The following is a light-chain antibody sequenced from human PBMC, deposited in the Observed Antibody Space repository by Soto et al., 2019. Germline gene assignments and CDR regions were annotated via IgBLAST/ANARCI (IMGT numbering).Light chain of an antibody. V-gene: IGKV1-13*02. CDR1: QGIRND. CDR3: QQYNSYPRVT. Sequence: AIQMTQSPSSLSASVGDRVTITCRASQGIRNDLGWYQQKPGKAPKLLIYDASSLESGVPSRFSGSGSGTEFTLTISSLQPEDFATYYCQQYNSYPRVTFGGGTKVDIK. CDR2: DAS. J-gene: IGKJ4*01.